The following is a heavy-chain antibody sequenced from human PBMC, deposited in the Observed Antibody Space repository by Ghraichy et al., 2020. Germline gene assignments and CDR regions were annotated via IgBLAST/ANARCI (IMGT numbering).Heavy chain of an antibody. D-gene: IGHD1-1*01. CDR3: ARDRATRFHNPNWFDP. V-gene: IGHV1-2*02. CDR1: GYTFTGYY. Sequence: ASVKVSCKASGYTFTGYYMHWVRQAPGQGLEWMGWINPNSGGTNYAQKFQGRVTMTRDTSISTAYMELSRLRSDDTAVYYCARDRATRFHNPNWFDPWGQGTLVTVSS. J-gene: IGHJ5*02. CDR2: INPNSGGT.